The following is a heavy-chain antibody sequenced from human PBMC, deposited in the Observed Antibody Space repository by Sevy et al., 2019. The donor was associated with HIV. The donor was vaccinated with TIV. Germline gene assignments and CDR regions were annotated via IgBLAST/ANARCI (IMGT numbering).Heavy chain of an antibody. CDR3: AKDGGVNWDHYYFDS. CDR2: ISGTGAST. Sequence: GGSLRLSCSASGFRFSSYGMTWVRQTPGKGLEWVSSISGTGASTDYADSVKGRFTISRDNSRNTLFLQMNTLRAEDTAVYYCAKDGGVNWDHYYFDSWGQGTLVTVSS. D-gene: IGHD2-8*02. J-gene: IGHJ4*02. V-gene: IGHV3-23*01. CDR1: GFRFSSYG.